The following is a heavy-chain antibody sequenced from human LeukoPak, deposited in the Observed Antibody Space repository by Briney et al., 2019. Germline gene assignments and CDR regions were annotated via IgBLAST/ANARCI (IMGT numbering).Heavy chain of an antibody. Sequence: SETLSLTCTVSGGSLSSYYWTWIRQPAGKGLEWIGRRYFGGETNYNPSLKSRVTMSLDTSKNQFSLKLSSVTAADTAVYYCAREGVVTTSFDYWGQGTLVTVSS. D-gene: IGHD2-21*02. CDR3: AREGVVTTSFDY. V-gene: IGHV4-4*07. J-gene: IGHJ4*02. CDR2: RYFGGET. CDR1: GGSLSSYY.